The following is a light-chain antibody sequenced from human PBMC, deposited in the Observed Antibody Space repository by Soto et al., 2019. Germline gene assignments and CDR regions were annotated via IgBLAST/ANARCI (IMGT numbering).Light chain of an antibody. Sequence: QSVLTQPPSASGTPGQRVTISCSGSSSNIGSNYVYWYQQLPGTAPKLLIYRNNQRPSGVPDRFSGSKSGTSASLAISGLRSEGEADYYGAAWDDSLGGGVFGGGTKLTAL. V-gene: IGLV1-47*01. J-gene: IGLJ3*02. CDR1: SSNIGSNY. CDR2: RNN. CDR3: AAWDDSLGGGV.